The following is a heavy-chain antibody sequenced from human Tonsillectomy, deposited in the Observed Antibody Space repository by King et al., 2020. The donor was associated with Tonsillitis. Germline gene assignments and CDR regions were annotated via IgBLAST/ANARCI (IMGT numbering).Heavy chain of an antibody. CDR2: ISPNSGGT. CDR3: AKIGTAYGAFDI. CDR1: GYTFTGYH. Sequence: QMVQSGAEVKKPGASVKVSCKASGYTFTGYHMQWVRQARGQGLECMGWISPNSGGTNYAQRFQGRDTMTRDTSITTAYMELSGLISDDTAVYYGAKIGTAYGAFDIWGQGTMVTVSS. D-gene: IGHD1-1*01. J-gene: IGHJ3*02. V-gene: IGHV1-2*02.